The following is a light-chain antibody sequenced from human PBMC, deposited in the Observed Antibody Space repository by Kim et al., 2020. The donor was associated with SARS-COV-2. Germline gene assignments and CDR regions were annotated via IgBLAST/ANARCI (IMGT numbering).Light chain of an antibody. Sequence: GKTITISCTRGKRDIDKYNTVAWHQQHPGKTPKLILFHVSSRPSWISNRFSGSQSGNTASLTISGLQPDDEADYYCSSYISSTSLVFGGGTKVTVL. CDR1: KRDIDKYNT. V-gene: IGLV2-14*03. J-gene: IGLJ2*01. CDR2: HVS. CDR3: SSYISSTSLV.